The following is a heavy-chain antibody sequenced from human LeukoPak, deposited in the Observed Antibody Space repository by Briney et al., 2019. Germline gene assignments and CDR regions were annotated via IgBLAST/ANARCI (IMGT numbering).Heavy chain of an antibody. CDR2: IWYDGGNK. J-gene: IGHJ6*02. CDR3: ARDIDYYGMDV. CDR1: GFTFSTHG. Sequence: GGSLRLSCAASGFTFSTHGMHWVRQAPGKGLEWVAVIWYDGGNKLYGDSVKGRFTVSRDTSKNTLFLQMLSLRAEDTAVYFCARDIDYYGMDVWGQGTTVTVSS. V-gene: IGHV3-33*01. D-gene: IGHD3-16*02.